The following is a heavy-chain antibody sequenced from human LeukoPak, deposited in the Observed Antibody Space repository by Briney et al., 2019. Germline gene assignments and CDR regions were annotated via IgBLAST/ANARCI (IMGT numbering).Heavy chain of an antibody. Sequence: GASVKVSCKASGYTFTNYFLHWVRQAPGQGLEWMGMISPSGDSRTYAQKFQGRVTMTRDMSTSTVYMELSSLRSEDTAVYYCAREGSGQGANHFYYMDVWGKGTTVTVSS. D-gene: IGHD3-10*01. CDR3: AREGSGQGANHFYYMDV. J-gene: IGHJ6*03. CDR2: ISPSGDSR. CDR1: GYTFTNYF. V-gene: IGHV1-46*01.